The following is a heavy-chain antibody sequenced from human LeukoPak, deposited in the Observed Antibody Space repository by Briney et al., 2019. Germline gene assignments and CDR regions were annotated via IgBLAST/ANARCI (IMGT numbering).Heavy chain of an antibody. J-gene: IGHJ5*02. CDR1: GFTFSSYE. CDR3: AIGERPQYTSVWGNWLHP. Sequence: PGGSLRLSCAGSGFTFSSYEMNWVRQAPGKGLQWVSYISRSGNKIYYANSVKGRFTLSRDDDKNSLSRQMNSQRVEDKAVYYCAIGERPQYTSVWGNWLHPWGQGTLVTVS. CDR2: ISRSGNKI. V-gene: IGHV3-48*03. D-gene: IGHD1-26*01.